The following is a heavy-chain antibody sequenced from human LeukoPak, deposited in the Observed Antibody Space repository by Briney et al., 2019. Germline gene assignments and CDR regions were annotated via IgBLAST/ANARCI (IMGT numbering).Heavy chain of an antibody. CDR2: IYPRDSDT. J-gene: IGHJ4*02. V-gene: IGHV5-51*01. Sequence: GESLKISCKGSGYSFTSYWIAWVRQMPGQGLERLGIIYPRDSDTRYSPSFQGQVSISVDTSIDTAYLQWSSVKASDTAMYYCARLLAAPYYINFWGQGTLVTVSS. CDR1: GYSFTSYW. D-gene: IGHD6-25*01. CDR3: ARLLAAPYYINF.